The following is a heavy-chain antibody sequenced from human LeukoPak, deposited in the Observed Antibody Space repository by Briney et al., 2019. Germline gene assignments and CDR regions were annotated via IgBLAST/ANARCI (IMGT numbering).Heavy chain of an antibody. CDR2: ISNTGGT. CDR1: DVSISSHS. J-gene: IGHJ6*03. D-gene: IGHD5-18*01. Sequence: SETLSLTCSVSDVSISSHSWSWIRQPPGGGLESIGYISNTGGTNYNPSLKSRVTISVDTPKNEVSLKVTSLTAADTAVYYCARGSDSYGYPYYYYYYLDVWGEGTAVTVSS. V-gene: IGHV4-59*11. CDR3: ARGSDSYGYPYYYYYYLDV.